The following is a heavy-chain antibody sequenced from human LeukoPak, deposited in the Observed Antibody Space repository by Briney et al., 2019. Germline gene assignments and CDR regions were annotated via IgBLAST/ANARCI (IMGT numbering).Heavy chain of an antibody. Sequence: ASVKVSCKASGYTFSDYYIHWVRQAPGQGLEWMGWINPNNGVTKSAQKFQGRVTMTRDTSISTAYMELNSLRSEDAAVYYCARGVAVAATHFDYWGQGTRVTVSS. J-gene: IGHJ4*02. V-gene: IGHV1-2*02. CDR3: ARGVAVAATHFDY. D-gene: IGHD2-15*01. CDR2: INPNNGVT. CDR1: GYTFSDYY.